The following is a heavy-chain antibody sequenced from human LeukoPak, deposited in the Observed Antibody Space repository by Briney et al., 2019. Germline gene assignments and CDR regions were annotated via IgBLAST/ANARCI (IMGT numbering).Heavy chain of an antibody. V-gene: IGHV3-53*01. CDR1: GFTVSSNY. CDR2: IYSGGST. J-gene: IGHJ4*02. CDR3: ARGSGYYDILTGWIPAHFDY. D-gene: IGHD3-9*01. Sequence: GGSLRLSCAASGFTVSSNYMSWVRQAPGKGLEWVSVIYSGGSTYYADSVKGRFTISRDNSKNTLYLQMNSLRAEDTAVYYCARGSGYYDILTGWIPAHFDYWGQGTLVTASS.